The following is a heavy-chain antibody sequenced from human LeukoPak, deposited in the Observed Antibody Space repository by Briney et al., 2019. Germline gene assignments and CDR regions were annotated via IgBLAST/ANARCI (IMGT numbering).Heavy chain of an antibody. CDR3: ARGRSSGYYLNNWFDP. V-gene: IGHV4-4*07. CDR1: GGSISSYY. CDR2: IYTSGST. J-gene: IGHJ5*02. D-gene: IGHD3-22*01. Sequence: SETLSLTCTVSGGSISSYYWSWIRQPAGKGLEWIGRIYTSGSTNYNPSLKSRVTISVDTSKNQFSLKLSSVTAADTAVYYCARGRSSGYYLNNWFDPWGQGTLVTVSS.